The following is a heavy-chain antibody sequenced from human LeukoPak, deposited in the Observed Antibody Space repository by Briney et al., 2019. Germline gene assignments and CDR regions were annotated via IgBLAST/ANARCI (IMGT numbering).Heavy chain of an antibody. CDR1: GFSFSTYA. D-gene: IGHD3-10*01. CDR2: ISYDGSNK. V-gene: IGHV3-30*18. J-gene: IGHJ4*02. CDR3: AKDRWFGDPVDY. Sequence: GGSLRLSCAASGFSFSTYAMNWVRQAPGKGLEWVAVISYDGSNKYYADSVKGRFTISRDNSKNTLYLQMNSLRAEDTAVYYCAKDRWFGDPVDYWGQGTLVTVSS.